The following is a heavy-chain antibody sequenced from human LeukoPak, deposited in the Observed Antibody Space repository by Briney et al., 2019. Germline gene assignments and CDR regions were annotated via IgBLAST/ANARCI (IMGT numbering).Heavy chain of an antibody. D-gene: IGHD6-13*01. V-gene: IGHV4-38-2*02. CDR1: GYSISNGYY. J-gene: IGHJ4*02. CDR3: ARDCVAAAGTGYYFDY. CDR2: IYHSGST. Sequence: SETLSLTCTVSGYSISNGYYWGWIRQPPGKGLEWIGSIYHSGSTYYNPSLKSRVTISVDTSKNQFSLKLSSVTAADTAVYYCARDCVAAAGTGYYFDYWGQGTLVTVSS.